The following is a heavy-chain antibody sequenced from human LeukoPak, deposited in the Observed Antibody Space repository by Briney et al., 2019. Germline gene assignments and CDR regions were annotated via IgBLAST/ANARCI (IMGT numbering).Heavy chain of an antibody. J-gene: IGHJ3*02. CDR3: ARDTTYYYGSGSGAFDI. CDR1: GFTFSSYA. CDR2: INPSGGST. V-gene: IGHV1-46*01. Sequence: GGSLRLSCTASGFTFSSYAMNWVRQAPGQGLEWMGIINPSGGSTSYAQKFQGRVTMTRDTSTSTAYMELSSLRSEDTAVYYCARDTTYYYGSGSGAFDIWGQGTMVTVSS. D-gene: IGHD3-10*01.